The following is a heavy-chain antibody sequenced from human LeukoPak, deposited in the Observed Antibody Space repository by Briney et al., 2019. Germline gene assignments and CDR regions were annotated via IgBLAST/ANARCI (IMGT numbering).Heavy chain of an antibody. V-gene: IGHV1-58*02. Sequence: SVKVSCKASGFTFTSSAMQWVRQARGQRLEWIGWIVVGSGNTNYAQKFQERVTITRDMSTSTAYMELSSLRSEDTAVYYCARDVVATTYYYYMDVWGKGTTVTVSS. CDR1: GFTFTSSA. D-gene: IGHD5-24*01. CDR2: IVVGSGNT. CDR3: ARDVVATTYYYYMDV. J-gene: IGHJ6*03.